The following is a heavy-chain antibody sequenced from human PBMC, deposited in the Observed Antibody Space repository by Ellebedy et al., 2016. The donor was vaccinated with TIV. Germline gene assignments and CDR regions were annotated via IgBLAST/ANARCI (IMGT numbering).Heavy chain of an antibody. CDR2: ISGSGTTI. V-gene: IGHV3-11*04. D-gene: IGHD1-7*01. J-gene: IGHJ4*02. CDR3: ARDERGNYSLDY. Sequence: GESLKISCTASGFTFSDYYMNWIRQAPGRGLEWVSYISGSGTTIYYADSVLGRFSISRDNARNSVYLQMNSLRAEDTAVYYCARDERGNYSLDYWGQGALVTVSS. CDR1: GFTFSDYY.